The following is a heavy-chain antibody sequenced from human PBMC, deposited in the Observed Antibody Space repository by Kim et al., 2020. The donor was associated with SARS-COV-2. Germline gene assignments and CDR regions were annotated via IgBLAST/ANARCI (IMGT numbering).Heavy chain of an antibody. V-gene: IGHV3-66*01. J-gene: IGHJ5*02. Sequence: GGSLRLSCAASGFTVSSNYMSWVRQAPGKGLEWVSVIYSGGSTYYADSVKGRFTISRDNSKNTLYLQMNSLRAEDTAVYYCASSLGATYWFDPWGQGTLVTVSS. CDR3: ASSLGATYWFDP. D-gene: IGHD1-26*01. CDR2: IYSGGST. CDR1: GFTVSSNY.